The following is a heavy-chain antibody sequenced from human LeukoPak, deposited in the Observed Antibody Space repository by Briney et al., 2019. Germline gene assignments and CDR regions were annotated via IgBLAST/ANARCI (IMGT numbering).Heavy chain of an antibody. Sequence: SETLSLTCAVYGGSFSGYYWSWIRQPPGKGLEWIGEINHSGSTNYNPSLKSRVTISVDTSKNQFSLKLSAVTAADTAVYYWAIRLRGGGLLAYYFDYWGHGTLVTVSS. CDR1: GGSFSGYY. D-gene: IGHD5-18*01. CDR2: INHSGST. J-gene: IGHJ4*01. V-gene: IGHV4-34*01. CDR3: AIRLRGGGLLAYYFDY.